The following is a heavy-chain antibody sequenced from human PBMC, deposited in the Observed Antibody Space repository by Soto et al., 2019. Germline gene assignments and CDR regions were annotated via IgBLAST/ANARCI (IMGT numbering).Heavy chain of an antibody. CDR1: GASIAGGSYY. Sequence: LSLTCSVSGASIAGGSYYGSWDRQLPGTGLASLGHIPSTRSPFYTPSLTSRGTISADSSQTQLSLKLASVTAAHKAVYYCVRDQYSGYDFALWGQGNLVTVSS. J-gene: IGHJ5*02. D-gene: IGHD5-12*01. V-gene: IGHV4-30-4*01. CDR3: VRDQYSGYDFAL. CDR2: IPSTRSP.